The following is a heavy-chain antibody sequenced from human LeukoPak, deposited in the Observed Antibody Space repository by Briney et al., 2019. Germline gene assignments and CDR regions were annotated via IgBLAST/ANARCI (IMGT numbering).Heavy chain of an antibody. CDR1: GGSISSSSYY. J-gene: IGHJ5*02. V-gene: IGHV4-39*02. D-gene: IGHD3-10*01. CDR2: IYYSGST. CDR3: ARDYYGSGSYYNGGWFDP. Sequence: SETLSLTCTVSGGSISSSSYYWGWIRQPPGKGLEWIGSIYYSGSTYYNPSLKSRVTISVDTSKNQFSLKLSSVTAADTAVYYCARDYYGSGSYYNGGWFDPWGQGTLVTVSS.